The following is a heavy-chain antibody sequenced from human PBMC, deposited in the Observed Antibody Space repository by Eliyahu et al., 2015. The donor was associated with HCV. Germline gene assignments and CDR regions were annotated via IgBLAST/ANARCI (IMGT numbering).Heavy chain of an antibody. D-gene: IGHD6-6*01. Sequence: QVQLVESGGGVVQPGRSLRLSCAASGFTFSSYGMHWVRQTPGKGLEWVAVIWYDGSNRNYADSVKGRFTISRDNSKNTLYLQMNSLRAEDTAVYYCARDSIAVRPNWFDPWGQGILVTVSS. J-gene: IGHJ5*02. CDR3: ARDSIAVRPNWFDP. V-gene: IGHV3-33*01. CDR2: IWYDGSNR. CDR1: GFTFSSYG.